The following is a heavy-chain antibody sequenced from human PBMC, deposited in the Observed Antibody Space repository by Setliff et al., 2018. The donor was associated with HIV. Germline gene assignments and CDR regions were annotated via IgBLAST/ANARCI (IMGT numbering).Heavy chain of an antibody. J-gene: IGHJ4*02. Sequence: WGWIRQPPGKGLEWIASIYYSGNTYYNPSLKSRLTISVDTSKNQFSLKLSSVTAADTAIYYCARTRGYTYGYIDYWGQGTLVTVSS. D-gene: IGHD5-18*01. CDR3: ARTRGYTYGYIDY. V-gene: IGHV4-39*01. CDR2: IYYSGNT.